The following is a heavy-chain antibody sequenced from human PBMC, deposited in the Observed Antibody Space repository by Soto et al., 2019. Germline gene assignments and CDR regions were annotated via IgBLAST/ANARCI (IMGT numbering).Heavy chain of an antibody. V-gene: IGHV3-7*04. Sequence: EVQLVESGGGLVQPGGSLRLSCAASGFTFSSYWRSWVRQAPGKGLEWVANIKQDGSEKYYVDSVKGRFTISRDNAKNSLYLQMNSLRAEDTAVYYCARERGYSYGYSAYWGQGTLVTVSS. CDR2: IKQDGSEK. CDR1: GFTFSSYW. D-gene: IGHD5-18*01. CDR3: ARERGYSYGYSAY. J-gene: IGHJ4*02.